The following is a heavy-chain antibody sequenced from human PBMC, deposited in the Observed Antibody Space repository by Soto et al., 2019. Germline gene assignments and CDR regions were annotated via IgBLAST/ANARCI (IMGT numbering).Heavy chain of an antibody. D-gene: IGHD2-2*01. CDR1: GYTFTSYS. CDR3: ARGGAYCTSTRCGYNWFDP. V-gene: IGHV1-18*01. CDR2: ISGYNGNT. Sequence: QVKLVQSGVEVKQPGASVKVSCKASGYTFTSYSISWVRQAPGQGLEWMGWISGYNGNTNNAQKFQDRVTITTDTSTTTAYMELRSLRSDDTAMYYCARGGAYCTSTRCGYNWFDPWGQGTLVTVSS. J-gene: IGHJ5*02.